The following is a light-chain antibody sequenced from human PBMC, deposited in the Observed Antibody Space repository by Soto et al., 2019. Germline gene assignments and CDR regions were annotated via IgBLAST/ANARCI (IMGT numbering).Light chain of an antibody. CDR2: DVS. CDR3: SSYITSSTVI. V-gene: IGLV2-14*01. CDR1: SSDVPGSNS. J-gene: IGLJ2*01. Sequence: QSALTQPASVSGTRGQSITISCTGTSSDVPGSNSVSWYQQHPDKASQLIIYDVSKRPSGVSTRFSASKSGNTASLTISGLQAEDEADYYCSSYITSSTVIFGGGTKLTVL.